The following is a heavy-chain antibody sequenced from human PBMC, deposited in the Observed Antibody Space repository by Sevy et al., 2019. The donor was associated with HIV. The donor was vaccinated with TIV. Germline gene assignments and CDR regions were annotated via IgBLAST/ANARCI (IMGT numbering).Heavy chain of an antibody. V-gene: IGHV3-74*01. CDR2: IKSDGSSA. CDR3: ARGASGWYPFFDY. D-gene: IGHD6-19*01. Sequence: GGSLRLSCVASGFTFSSHWRHWVRQVPGKGLMWVSRIKSDGSSAHYADPVKGWFTLSRENDKNSLYLQMNSLRAEDTAVDYCARGASGWYPFFDYWGQGSLVTVSS. J-gene: IGHJ4*02. CDR1: GFTFSSHW.